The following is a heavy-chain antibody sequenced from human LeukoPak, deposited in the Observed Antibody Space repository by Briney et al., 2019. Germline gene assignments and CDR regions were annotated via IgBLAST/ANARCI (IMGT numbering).Heavy chain of an antibody. CDR1: GYTFTGYY. Sequence: GASVTVSCKASGYTFTGYYMHWVRQAPGQGLEWMGWINPNSGGTNYAQKFQGRVTMTRDTSISTAYMELSRLRSDDTAVYYCARVVVVPAATRYYYGMDVWGQGTTVTVSS. D-gene: IGHD2-2*01. CDR2: INPNSGGT. V-gene: IGHV1-2*02. CDR3: ARVVVVPAATRYYYGMDV. J-gene: IGHJ6*02.